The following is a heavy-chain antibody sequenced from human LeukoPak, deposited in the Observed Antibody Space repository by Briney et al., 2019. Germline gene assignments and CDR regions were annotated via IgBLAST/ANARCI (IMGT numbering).Heavy chain of an antibody. CDR2: IKKDGSET. J-gene: IGHJ4*02. D-gene: IGHD3-22*01. Sequence: GGSLRLSCAASGFTFSTSWMGWVREVPGKGLEWVANIKKDGSETYYVDSVKGRFTISRDNAKNSLYLQMNSLRAEDTAVYYCARDPDTYYDPCYWGQGTLVTVSS. V-gene: IGHV3-7*01. CDR1: GFTFSTSW. CDR3: ARDPDTYYDPCY.